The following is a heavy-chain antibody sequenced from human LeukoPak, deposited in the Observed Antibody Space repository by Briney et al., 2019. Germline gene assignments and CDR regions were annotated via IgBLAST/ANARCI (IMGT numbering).Heavy chain of an antibody. V-gene: IGHV4-59*08. CDR2: IYYGAST. CDR3: ARLFSGRYFDY. Sequence: SVTLSLTCTVSSDSISDYYWSWIRQPPGKGLEWVGYIYYGASTNYNPSLKSRVTISVDTSKNQFSLKLNSVTAADTAVYYCARLFSGRYFDYWGPGTLVTVSS. D-gene: IGHD1-26*01. CDR1: SDSISDYY. J-gene: IGHJ4*02.